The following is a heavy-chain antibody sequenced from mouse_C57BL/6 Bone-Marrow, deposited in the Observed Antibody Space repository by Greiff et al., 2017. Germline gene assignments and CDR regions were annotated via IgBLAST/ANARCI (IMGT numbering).Heavy chain of an antibody. J-gene: IGHJ4*01. CDR3: AIRGGSSYDAMDY. CDR2: IHPSDSDT. V-gene: IGHV1-74*01. D-gene: IGHD1-1*01. Sequence: VQLQQPGAELVKPGASVKVSCKASGYTFTSYWMHWVKQRPGQGLEWIGRIHPSDSDTNYNQKFQGKATLTVDKSSSTAYMQLSSLTSEDSAVYYCAIRGGSSYDAMDYGGQGTSVTVSS. CDR1: GYTFTSYW.